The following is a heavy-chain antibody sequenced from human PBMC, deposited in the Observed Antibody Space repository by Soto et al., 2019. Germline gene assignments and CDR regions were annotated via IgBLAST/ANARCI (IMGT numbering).Heavy chain of an antibody. CDR1: GFTFSNAW. D-gene: IGHD6-6*01. CDR3: TTGVAARGHYYYGMDV. Sequence: GGSLRLSCAASGFTFSNAWMSWVRQAPGKGLEWVGRIKSKTDGGTTDYAAPVKGRFTISRDDSKNTLYLQMNSLKTEDTAVYYCTTGVAARGHYYYGMDVWGQGTTVTVSS. V-gene: IGHV3-15*01. CDR2: IKSKTDGGTT. J-gene: IGHJ6*02.